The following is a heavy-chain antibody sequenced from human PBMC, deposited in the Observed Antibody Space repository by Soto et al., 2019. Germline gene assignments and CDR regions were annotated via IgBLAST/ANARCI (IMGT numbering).Heavy chain of an antibody. CDR1: GFTFSNAW. CDR2: IKSKTDGGTT. V-gene: IGHV3-15*07. CDR3: TTDPLSLLRGYSYGYADFDY. Sequence: GGSLRLSCAASGFTFSNAWMNWVRQAPGKGLEWVGRIKSKTDGGTTDYAAPVKGRFTISRDDSKNTLYLQMNSLKTEDTAVYYCTTDPLSLLRGYSYGYADFDYWGQGTLVTVSS. J-gene: IGHJ4*02. D-gene: IGHD5-18*01.